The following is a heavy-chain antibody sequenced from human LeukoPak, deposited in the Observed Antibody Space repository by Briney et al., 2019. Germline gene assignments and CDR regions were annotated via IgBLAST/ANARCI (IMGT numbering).Heavy chain of an antibody. Sequence: PGGSLRLSCAASGFTFTSYSMNWVRQAPGKGLEWVSNLRDGGTTTIYADSVKGRFSVSGDDSKNSLYLQMNSLRDEDTAVYYCVRDDDWAFDCWGQGTLVTVAP. D-gene: IGHD3-9*01. CDR3: VRDDDWAFDC. V-gene: IGHV3-48*02. CDR2: LRDGGTTT. J-gene: IGHJ4*02. CDR1: GFTFTSYS.